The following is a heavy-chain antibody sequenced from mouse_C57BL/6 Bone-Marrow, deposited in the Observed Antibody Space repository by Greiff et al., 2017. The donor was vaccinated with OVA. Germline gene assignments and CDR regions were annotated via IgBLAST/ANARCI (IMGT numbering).Heavy chain of an antibody. D-gene: IGHD2-3*01. J-gene: IGHJ2*01. CDR2: INPNNGGT. V-gene: IGHV1-18*01. CDR3: ARCDGYYVGYFDY. Sequence: SGPELVKPGASVKIPCKASGYTFTDHNMDWVKQSHGKSLEWIGDINPNNGGTIYNQKFKGKATLTVDKSSSTAYMELRSLTSEDTAVYYCARCDGYYVGYFDYWGQGTTLTVSS. CDR1: GYTFTDHN.